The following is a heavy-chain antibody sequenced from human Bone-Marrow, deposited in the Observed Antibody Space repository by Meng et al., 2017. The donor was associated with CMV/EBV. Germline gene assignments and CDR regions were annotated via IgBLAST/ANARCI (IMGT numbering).Heavy chain of an antibody. CDR2: INHSGST. D-gene: IGHD3-3*01. Sequence: SETLSFTCAVYGGSFSGYYWSWIRQPPGKGLEWIGEINHSGSTNYNPSLKSRVTISVDTSKNQFSLKLSSVTAADTAVYYCARGNPYYDFWSGLDYWGQGTLVTVSS. V-gene: IGHV4-34*01. J-gene: IGHJ4*02. CDR3: ARGNPYYDFWSGLDY. CDR1: GGSFSGYY.